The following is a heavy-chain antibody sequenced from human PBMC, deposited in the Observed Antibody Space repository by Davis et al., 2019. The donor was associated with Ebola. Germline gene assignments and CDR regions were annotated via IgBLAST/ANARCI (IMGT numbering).Heavy chain of an antibody. D-gene: IGHD2-2*01. Sequence: GESLKISCKGSGYSFTSYWIGWVRQMPGKGLEWMGIIYPGDSDTRYSPSFQGQVTISADKSISTAYLQWSSLKASDTAMYYCARHGGAANIVVVPAAYYGMDVWGQGTTVTASS. V-gene: IGHV5-51*01. J-gene: IGHJ6*02. CDR3: ARHGGAANIVVVPAAYYGMDV. CDR1: GYSFTSYW. CDR2: IYPGDSDT.